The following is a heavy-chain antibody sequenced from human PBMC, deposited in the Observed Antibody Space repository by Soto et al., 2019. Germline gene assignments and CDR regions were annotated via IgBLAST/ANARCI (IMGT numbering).Heavy chain of an antibody. CDR1: CGSIISYY. Sequence: SETLSLTCIFSCGSIISYYWNWIRQPPGKGLEWIGYIDYSGSTKYNPSTKSRVTMSVDTSKNQLSLKLSSVTAADTAVYYCARARGGYCTSTGCYTRDYFDYWGQGTLVTVSS. V-gene: IGHV4-59*01. CDR3: ARARGGYCTSTGCYTRDYFDY. CDR2: IDYSGST. J-gene: IGHJ4*02. D-gene: IGHD2-2*02.